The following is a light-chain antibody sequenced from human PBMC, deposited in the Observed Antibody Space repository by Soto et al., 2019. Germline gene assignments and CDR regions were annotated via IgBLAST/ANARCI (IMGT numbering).Light chain of an antibody. Sequence: EIVLTRSPGTLSLSPGEGATLSCRASQSVSSNHLAWYQQKPGQAPRLLIFGASSRASVIPDRFSGSGSGTDFTLTISRLEPEDCVVYYCQQYGSSPPYTFGQGTRLEIK. CDR1: QSVSSNH. V-gene: IGKV3-20*01. CDR2: GAS. CDR3: QQYGSSPPYT. J-gene: IGKJ5*01.